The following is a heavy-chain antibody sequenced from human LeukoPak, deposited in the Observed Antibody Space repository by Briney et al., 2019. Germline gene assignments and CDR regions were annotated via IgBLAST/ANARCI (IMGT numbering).Heavy chain of an antibody. Sequence: GRSLRLSCAASGFTFSSYTMHWVRQAPGKGLEGVAVISYDGKYKDYADSVKGRFTISRDNSKNTLYLQMNSLRAEDTAVYYCARDRYYGSGRYNYFDYWGQGTLVTVSS. CDR1: GFTFSSYT. CDR3: ARDRYYGSGRYNYFDY. D-gene: IGHD3-10*01. CDR2: ISYDGKYK. J-gene: IGHJ4*02. V-gene: IGHV3-30*04.